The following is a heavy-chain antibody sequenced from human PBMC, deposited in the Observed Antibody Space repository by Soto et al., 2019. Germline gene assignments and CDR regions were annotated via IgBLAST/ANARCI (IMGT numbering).Heavy chain of an antibody. CDR3: ARYLGNYYDSSTRFDY. CDR2: IYYSGST. Sequence: SETLSLTCTVSGGSVSSGSYYWSWIRQPPGKGLEWIGYIYYSGSTNYNPSLKSRVTISVDTSKNQFSLKLSSVTAADTAVYYCARYLGNYYDSSTRFDYWGQGTLVTVSS. J-gene: IGHJ4*02. CDR1: GGSVSSGSYY. D-gene: IGHD3-22*01. V-gene: IGHV4-61*01.